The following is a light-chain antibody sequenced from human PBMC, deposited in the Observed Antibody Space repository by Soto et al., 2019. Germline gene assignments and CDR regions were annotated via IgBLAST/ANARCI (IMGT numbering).Light chain of an antibody. CDR1: QSISSY. Sequence: EIVMTQSPATLSVSPGERATLSCRASQSISSYLAWYQQQPGQAPRLLSYGASNRATGIPDRFSGRGFGTDFTLTISRLEPEDFAVYYCQHSGDFRWTFGQGTKVDIK. J-gene: IGKJ1*01. CDR3: QHSGDFRWT. CDR2: GAS. V-gene: IGKV3D-15*01.